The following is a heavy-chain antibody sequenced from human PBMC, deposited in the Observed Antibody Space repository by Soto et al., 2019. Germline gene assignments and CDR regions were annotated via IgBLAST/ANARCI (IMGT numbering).Heavy chain of an antibody. J-gene: IGHJ3*02. V-gene: IGHV2-5*02. CDR2: IYWDDDR. CDR3: AHIMITWGGVSALDAFDM. Sequence: SGPTLVNPTQTLTLTCSFSGFSLSASRVGVAWIRQPPGKALEWLAIIYWDDDRRYPPSLKTRLVITKDTSKNQVVLTMTNLDPGDTATYYCAHIMITWGGVSALDAFDMWGQGTMVTVSS. D-gene: IGHD3-16*01. CDR1: GFSLSASRVG.